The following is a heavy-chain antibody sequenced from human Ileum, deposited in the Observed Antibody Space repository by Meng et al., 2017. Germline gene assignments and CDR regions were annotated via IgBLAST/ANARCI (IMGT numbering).Heavy chain of an antibody. CDR2: IYYSGTT. J-gene: IGHJ4*02. Sequence: QVQLQESGPGLVKPSQTLSLTCTVSGGSISSGGYYWSWIRQHPGKGLEWIGYIYYSGTTYYNPSLKSRVTILVDTSKNQFSLKLSSVTAADTAVYYCAREPPAAAGTGADYWGQGTLVTVSS. D-gene: IGHD6-13*01. CDR1: GGSISSGGYY. CDR3: AREPPAAAGTGADY. V-gene: IGHV4-31*03.